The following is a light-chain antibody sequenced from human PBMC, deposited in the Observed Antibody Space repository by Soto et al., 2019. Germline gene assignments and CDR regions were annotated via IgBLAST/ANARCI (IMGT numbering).Light chain of an antibody. Sequence: EIVLTQSPGTLSLSPGERATLSCRASQSIASTYLAWYHQKPGQAPRLLMYGASRATGIPDRFSASGSGTDFTLTISGLEPEDFAVYYCQQSAGSSWTFGQGTKVEIK. J-gene: IGKJ1*01. V-gene: IGKV3-20*01. CDR1: QSIASTY. CDR3: QQSAGSSWT. CDR2: GAS.